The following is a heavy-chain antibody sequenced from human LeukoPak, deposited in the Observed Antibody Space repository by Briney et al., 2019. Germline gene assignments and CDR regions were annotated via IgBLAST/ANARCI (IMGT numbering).Heavy chain of an antibody. CDR1: GGSFSGYY. J-gene: IGHJ4*02. Sequence: SETLSLTCAVYGGSFSGYYWSWIRQPPGKGLEWIGEINHSGSTNYNPSLKSRVTISVDTSKNQFSLQLNSVTPEDTAMYYCASFNTRGLKIDYWGQGTLVTVSS. CDR3: ASFNTRGLKIDY. D-gene: IGHD3-10*01. V-gene: IGHV4-34*01. CDR2: INHSGST.